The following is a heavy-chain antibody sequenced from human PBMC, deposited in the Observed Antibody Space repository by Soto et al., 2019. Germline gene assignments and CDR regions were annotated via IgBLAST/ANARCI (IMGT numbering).Heavy chain of an antibody. V-gene: IGHV3-21*01. Sequence: EVQLVESGGGLVKPGGSLRLSCAASGFTFSTYTMNWVRQAPGKGLEWVSAISSSSSYIYYADSVKGRFTISRDNAKRSLDLQMNRLGAEDTAGCYCARVGKGPVVAADYWGQGTLVTVSS. CDR1: GFTFSTYT. J-gene: IGHJ4*02. D-gene: IGHD2-15*01. CDR2: ISSSSSYI. CDR3: ARVGKGPVVAADY.